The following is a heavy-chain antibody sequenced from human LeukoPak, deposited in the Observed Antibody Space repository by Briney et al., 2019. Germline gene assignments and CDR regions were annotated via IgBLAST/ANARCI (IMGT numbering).Heavy chain of an antibody. V-gene: IGHV3-7*05. CDR3: ARDWAYSFDY. Sequence: GGSLRLSCAASGFTFSGYWMSWVRQAPGKGLEWVANIKKDGSEKYYVDSVKGRFTISKDNAQNSLSLQMNSLRAEDTAVYYCARDWAYSFDYWGQGTLVTVSS. D-gene: IGHD3-16*01. CDR1: GFTFSGYW. CDR2: IKKDGSEK. J-gene: IGHJ4*02.